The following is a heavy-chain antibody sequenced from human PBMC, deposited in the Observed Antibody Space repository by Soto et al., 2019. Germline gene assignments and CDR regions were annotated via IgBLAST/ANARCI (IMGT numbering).Heavy chain of an antibody. J-gene: IGHJ5*02. Sequence: SDTLSLTCSVSGRSISTYYWTWIRQPPGKGLEWIGYIYYSGSTNYNPSLKSRVTISVDTSKNQFSLKLSSVTAADTAVYYCARHRGVSRGSGYNWFDPWGQGTLVTVSS. CDR3: ARHRGVSRGSGYNWFDP. D-gene: IGHD3-16*01. V-gene: IGHV4-59*08. CDR1: GRSISTYY. CDR2: IYYSGST.